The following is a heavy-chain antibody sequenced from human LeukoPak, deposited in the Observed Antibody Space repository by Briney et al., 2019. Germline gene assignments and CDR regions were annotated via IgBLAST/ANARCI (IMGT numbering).Heavy chain of an antibody. CDR1: GGSISTYY. Sequence: PLETPSLTCTISGGSISTYYWSWIRQPPGKGLEWIGYIYYTGSTNYNPSLKSRVTFSVDTSKNHFSLKLISVTAADTAVYYCARREDFWYFDLWGRGTLVTVSS. J-gene: IGHJ2*01. CDR3: ARREDFWYFDL. CDR2: IYYTGST. V-gene: IGHV4-59*08.